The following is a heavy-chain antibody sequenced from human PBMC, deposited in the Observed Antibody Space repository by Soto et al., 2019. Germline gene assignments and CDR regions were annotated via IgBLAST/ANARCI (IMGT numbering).Heavy chain of an antibody. D-gene: IGHD5-12*01. V-gene: IGHV4-34*01. J-gene: IGHJ5*02. CDR1: GGSFSGYY. CDR3: AREDGGEYSGYDLVWFDP. Sequence: QVQLQQWGAGLLKPSETLSLTCAVYGGSFSGYYWSWIRQPPGKGLEWIGELNHSGSTNYNPSLKSRVTISVDTSKIQFSLQLSSVTAADTAVYYCAREDGGEYSGYDLVWFDPCGQGTLVTVSS. CDR2: LNHSGST.